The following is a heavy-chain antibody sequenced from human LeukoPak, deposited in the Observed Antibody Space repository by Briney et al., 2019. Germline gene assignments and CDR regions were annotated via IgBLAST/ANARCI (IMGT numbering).Heavy chain of an antibody. CDR3: TRVNLRGSQYNWFDP. CDR2: STPVIDSA. J-gene: IGHJ5*02. Sequence: SVKVSCKPSGGTFRSHIFSWVRQAPGQGLEWMGRSTPVIDSAKYAQKFQDRITITADTSTGTAYLHLSSLTSEDTAIYYCTRVNLRGSQYNWFDPWGQGTLVTVSS. V-gene: IGHV1-69*08. CDR1: GGTFRSHI. D-gene: IGHD1-26*01.